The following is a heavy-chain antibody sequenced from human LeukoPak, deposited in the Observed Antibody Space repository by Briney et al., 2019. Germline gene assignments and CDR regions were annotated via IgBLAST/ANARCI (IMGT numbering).Heavy chain of an antibody. CDR3: TTLRFLGYYYDMDV. D-gene: IGHD3-3*01. V-gene: IGHV3-15*01. J-gene: IGHJ6*02. CDR1: GFTFSNAW. Sequence: PGGSLRLSCAASGFTFSNAWMSWVRQAPGKGLEWVGCIKSKTDGGTTDYAAPVKGRFTISRDDSKNTLYLQMNSLKTEDTAVYYCTTLRFLGYYYDMDVWGQGTTVTVSS. CDR2: IKSKTDGGTT.